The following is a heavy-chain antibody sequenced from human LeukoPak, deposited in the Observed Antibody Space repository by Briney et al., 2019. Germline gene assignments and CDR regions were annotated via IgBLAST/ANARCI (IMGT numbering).Heavy chain of an antibody. CDR2: ISSYGAT. J-gene: IGHJ4*02. Sequence: SETLSLTCSVSGDSISSYYWSWIRQSPGKGLEWIGHISSYGATSYNPSLKSRLTMSLDTSRSQFSLRLNSLTTADTAVYFCASQTSGTSVSYWGQGTLVTVSS. CDR3: ASQTSGTSVSY. D-gene: IGHD2-2*01. V-gene: IGHV4-59*01. CDR1: GDSISSYY.